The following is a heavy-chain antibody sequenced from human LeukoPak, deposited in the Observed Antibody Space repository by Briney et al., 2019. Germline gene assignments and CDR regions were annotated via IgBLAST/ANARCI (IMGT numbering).Heavy chain of an antibody. CDR2: IHYSGST. J-gene: IGHJ4*02. CDR1: GGSISRYY. Sequence: SETLSLPCTVSGGSISRYYWNWIRQPPGERLEWIGWIHYSGSTAYNPSLESRVTMSVDTSKNHISLKMTSVTAADTATYYCARWGYFDSSGYFVVDYWGQGALVTVSS. CDR3: ARWGYFDSSGYFVVDY. D-gene: IGHD3-22*01. V-gene: IGHV4-59*01.